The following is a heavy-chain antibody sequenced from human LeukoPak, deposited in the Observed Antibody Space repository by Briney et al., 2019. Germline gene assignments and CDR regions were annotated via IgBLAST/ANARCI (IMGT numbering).Heavy chain of an antibody. Sequence: ASVKASCKASGGTFSSYTISWVRQAPGQGLEWMGRIIPILGIANYAQKFQGRVTITADKSTSTAYMELSSLRSEDTAVYYCASIAVAGRRDFDYWGQGTLVTVSS. D-gene: IGHD6-19*01. CDR1: GGTFSSYT. CDR3: ASIAVAGRRDFDY. CDR2: IIPILGIA. V-gene: IGHV1-69*02. J-gene: IGHJ4*02.